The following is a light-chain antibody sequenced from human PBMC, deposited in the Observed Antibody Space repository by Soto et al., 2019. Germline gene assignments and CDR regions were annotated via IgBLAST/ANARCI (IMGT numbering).Light chain of an antibody. CDR3: AAWDDSLSVGV. CDR1: SSNIGSNL. CDR2: SNS. J-gene: IGLJ2*01. Sequence: QSVLTPPPSASGTPGQRVTISCAGSSSNIGSNLVYWYQQFPGTAPKLLIYSNSQRPSGVPDRFSGSKSGTSASLAISGLRSEDEADYYCAAWDDSLSVGVFGGGTKLTVL. V-gene: IGLV1-47*02.